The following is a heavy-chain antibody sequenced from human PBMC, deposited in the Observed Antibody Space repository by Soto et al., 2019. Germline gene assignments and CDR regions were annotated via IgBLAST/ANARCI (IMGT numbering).Heavy chain of an antibody. CDR2: ITTTGGTK. CDR1: GFTFSSYA. CDR3: VKDCTGGSCRAGY. V-gene: IGHV3-23*01. J-gene: IGHJ4*02. Sequence: VQLLESGGGLVQPGGSLRLSCAASGFTFSSYAMTWVRQAPGKGLEWVSSITTTGGTKYYADSVKGRFTISRDNSKNTVYLQATSLRAEDTAVYYCVKDCTGGSCRAGYWGQGTLVTVSS. D-gene: IGHD2-15*01.